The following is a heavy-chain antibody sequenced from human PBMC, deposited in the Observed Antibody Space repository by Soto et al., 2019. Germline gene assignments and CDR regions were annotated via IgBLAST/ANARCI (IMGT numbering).Heavy chain of an antibody. J-gene: IGHJ5*02. D-gene: IGHD2-15*01. V-gene: IGHV4-31*03. Sequence: SETLSLTCTVSGGSISSGGYYWSWIRQHPGKGLEWIGYIYYSGSTYYNPSLKNRVTMSVDKSKNQFSLRLSSVTAADTAVYFCAREYCSDNRCYGWFAPWGQGTLVTVSS. CDR3: AREYCSDNRCYGWFAP. CDR2: IYYSGST. CDR1: GGSISSGGYY.